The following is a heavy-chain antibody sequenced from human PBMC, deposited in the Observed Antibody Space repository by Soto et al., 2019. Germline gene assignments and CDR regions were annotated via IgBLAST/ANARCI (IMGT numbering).Heavy chain of an antibody. Sequence: QVTLKESGPVLVKPTEPLTLTCTVSGFSLSNARMGVSWIRQPPGKALEWLAHIFSNDEKSYSTSLKSRLTISKDTSKSQVVLTMTNMDPVDTATYYCARIHYDFWSHHGYYYMDVWGKGTTVTVSS. J-gene: IGHJ6*03. D-gene: IGHD3-3*01. V-gene: IGHV2-26*01. CDR3: ARIHYDFWSHHGYYYMDV. CDR1: GFSLSNARMG. CDR2: IFSNDEK.